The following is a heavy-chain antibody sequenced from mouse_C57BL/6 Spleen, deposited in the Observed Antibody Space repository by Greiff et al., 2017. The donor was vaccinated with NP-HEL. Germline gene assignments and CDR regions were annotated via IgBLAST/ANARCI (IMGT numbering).Heavy chain of an antibody. CDR2: ISDGGSYT. CDR3: ARDSHYDYDGGFAY. V-gene: IGHV5-4*01. Sequence: EVKLVESGGGLVKPGGSLKLSCAASGFTFSSYAMSWVRQTPEKRLEWVATISDGGSYTYYPDNVKGRFTISRDNAKNNLYLQMSHLKSEDTAMYYCARDSHYDYDGGFAYWGQGTLVTVSA. D-gene: IGHD2-4*01. CDR1: GFTFSSYA. J-gene: IGHJ3*01.